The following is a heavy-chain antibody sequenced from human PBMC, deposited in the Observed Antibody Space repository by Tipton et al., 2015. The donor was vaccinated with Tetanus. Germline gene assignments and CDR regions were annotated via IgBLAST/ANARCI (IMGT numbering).Heavy chain of an antibody. J-gene: IGHJ5*01. Sequence: TLSLTCNVSGASINAGGYLWTWVRQHPGKGLEWIGNIYYYTQRTSQTPSLDSRVSISVDTSKNQFSLRLNSVTAADTAVYYCARSTSVGSSLPLTPLFDFWGQGTLVTVSS. V-gene: IGHV4-31*03. D-gene: IGHD1-14*01. CDR3: ARSTSVGSSLPLTPLFDF. CDR1: GASINAGGYL. CDR2: IYYYTQRT.